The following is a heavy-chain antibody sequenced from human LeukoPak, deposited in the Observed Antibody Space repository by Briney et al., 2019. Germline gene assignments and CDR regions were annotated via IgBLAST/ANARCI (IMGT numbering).Heavy chain of an antibody. CDR3: VPPAAGLHRTISTEYFQR. J-gene: IGHJ1*01. D-gene: IGHD6-13*01. Sequence: GGSLRLSCAAAGLTFSSYDMYWVRQTPGKGPEWVSYISASGTSIKYADSVKGRFIISRDSAKNLVYLQMDSLRAEDTAVYYCVPPAAGLHRTISTEYFQRWGQGTQVIVSS. CDR2: ISASGTSI. V-gene: IGHV3-48*03. CDR1: GLTFSSYD.